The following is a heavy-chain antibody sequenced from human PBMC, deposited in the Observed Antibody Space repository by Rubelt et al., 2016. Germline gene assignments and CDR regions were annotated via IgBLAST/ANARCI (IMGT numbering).Heavy chain of an antibody. J-gene: IGHJ6*02. CDR2: ISVYNGNT. Sequence: QVQLVQSGAEVKKPGASVKVSCKASGYTFTSYGISWVRQAPGQGLEWMGWISVYNGNTDYAQKRQGRVTVTSDTSTTTAYMELRILWSDDTAVYYCATGYCSSTSCYYYYGMDVWGQGTTVTVSS. CDR3: ATGYCSSTSCYYYYGMDV. CDR1: GYTFTSYG. V-gene: IGHV1-18*01. D-gene: IGHD2-2*01.